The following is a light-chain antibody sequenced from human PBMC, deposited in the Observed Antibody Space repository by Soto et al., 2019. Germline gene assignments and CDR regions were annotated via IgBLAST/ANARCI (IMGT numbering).Light chain of an antibody. CDR1: SSNIGSTYD. J-gene: IGLJ1*01. V-gene: IGLV1-40*01. CDR3: QSYDDSLSVHYV. CDR2: GNT. Sequence: QAVLTQPPSVSVAPGQRVTISCTGSSSNIGSTYDVQWYQQLPGTAPKLLIHGNTNRPSGVPDRFSGSKSGTLASLAITGLQADDEADYYCQSYDDSLSVHYVFGTGTKLTVL.